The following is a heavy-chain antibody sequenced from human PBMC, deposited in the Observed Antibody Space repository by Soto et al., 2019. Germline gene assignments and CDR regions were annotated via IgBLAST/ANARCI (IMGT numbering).Heavy chain of an antibody. D-gene: IGHD4-17*01. CDR2: IIAVFGTP. CDR1: GGSLSNYG. Sequence: QVQLVQSGAEVKKPGSSVKVSCKASGGSLSNYGISWVRQAPGQGLEWMGEIIAVFGTPNYAQKFQDRVTFTADESTTTVYMEVRSLTSEATAVYFCARGDATKLVVTTYYAMDVWGQGTTVTVSS. J-gene: IGHJ6*02. V-gene: IGHV1-69*12. CDR3: ARGDATKLVVTTYYAMDV.